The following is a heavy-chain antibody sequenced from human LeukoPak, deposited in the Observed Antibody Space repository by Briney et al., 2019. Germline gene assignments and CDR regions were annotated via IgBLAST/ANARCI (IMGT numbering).Heavy chain of an antibody. Sequence: SETLSLTCTVSGGSISSSSYYWGWIRQPPGKGLEWIGSIYYSGSTYYNPSLKSRVTISVDTSKNQFSLKLSSVTAADTAVYYCARWGSIAVARFDYWGQGTLVTVSS. V-gene: IGHV4-39*07. J-gene: IGHJ4*02. CDR1: GGSISSSSYY. D-gene: IGHD6-6*01. CDR3: ARWGSIAVARFDY. CDR2: IYYSGST.